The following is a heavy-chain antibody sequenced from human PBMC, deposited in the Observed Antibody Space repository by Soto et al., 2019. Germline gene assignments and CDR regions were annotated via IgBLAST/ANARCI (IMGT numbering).Heavy chain of an antibody. Sequence: QLQLQESGPGLVKPSGTLSLTCGVSGGSLSTPVWWSWVHLPPGKGLEWIGEVFHSGSANYNPSLQSRVTISLDKSTNQFSLRLSSVTAADTAVYYCARKAWTRLDYWGQGALVTVSS. D-gene: IGHD1-1*01. CDR2: VFHSGSA. CDR1: GGSLSTPVW. CDR3: ARKAWTRLDY. V-gene: IGHV4-4*02. J-gene: IGHJ4*02.